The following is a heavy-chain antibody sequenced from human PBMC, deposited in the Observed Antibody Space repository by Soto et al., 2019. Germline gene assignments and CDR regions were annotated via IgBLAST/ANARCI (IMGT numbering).Heavy chain of an antibody. CDR3: ATAPHSGYSSDWYPFFPFDY. CDR1: GGSMRSCAYY. J-gene: IGHJ4*02. V-gene: IGHV4-31*11. Sequence: QVQLQESGPGLVKPSQTLSLTCVVSGGSMRSCAYYWNWIRQHPGKGLEWIGYIYHTGSTFYNPSLTSRLTISLDKSRNPFSLTLSSVTAADTAVYFCATAPHSGYSSDWYPFFPFDYWGQGTRVTVSS. CDR2: IYHTGST. D-gene: IGHD6-19*01.